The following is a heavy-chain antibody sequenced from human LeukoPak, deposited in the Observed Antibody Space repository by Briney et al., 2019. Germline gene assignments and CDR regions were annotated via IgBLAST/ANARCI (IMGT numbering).Heavy chain of an antibody. D-gene: IGHD3-22*01. Sequence: SETLSLTCTVSGYSISSGYYWGWIRQPPGKGLESIGSIYHSGSTYYNPSLKSRVTISVDTSKNQFSLKLSSVTAADTAVYYCARVRRGGIVVRPRDAFDIWGQGTMVTVSS. CDR1: GYSISSGYY. CDR3: ARVRRGGIVVRPRDAFDI. J-gene: IGHJ3*02. V-gene: IGHV4-38-2*02. CDR2: IYHSGST.